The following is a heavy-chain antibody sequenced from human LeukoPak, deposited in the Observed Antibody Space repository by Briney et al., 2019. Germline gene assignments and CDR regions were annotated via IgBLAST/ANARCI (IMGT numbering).Heavy chain of an antibody. V-gene: IGHV4-34*01. CDR2: INHSGST. CDR3: ARGGGRYSYGHPIDY. CDR1: GGSFRGYY. D-gene: IGHD5-18*01. Sequence: SETLSLTCAVYGGSFRGYYWSWIRQPPGKGLEWIGEINHSGSTNYNPSLKSRVTISVDTSKNQFSLKLSSVTAADTAVYYCARGGGRYSYGHPIDYWGQGTLVTVSS. J-gene: IGHJ4*02.